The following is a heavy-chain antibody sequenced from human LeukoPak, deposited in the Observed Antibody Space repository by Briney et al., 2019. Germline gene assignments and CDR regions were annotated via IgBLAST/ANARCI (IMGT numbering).Heavy chain of an antibody. J-gene: IGHJ2*01. Sequence: SETLSLTCAVYGASFSDYYWSWIRQPPGKGLEWIGEINLSGSTNYNPSLESRVTMSLDTSKNQFSLKLSPVTAAHTAVYYCARVDSSSRWYFDLWGRGTLVTVSS. D-gene: IGHD6-6*01. CDR1: GASFSDYY. CDR2: INLSGST. V-gene: IGHV4-34*01. CDR3: ARVDSSSRWYFDL.